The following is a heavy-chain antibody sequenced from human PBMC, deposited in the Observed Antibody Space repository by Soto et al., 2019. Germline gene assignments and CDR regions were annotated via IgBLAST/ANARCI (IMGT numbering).Heavy chain of an antibody. D-gene: IGHD3-10*01. V-gene: IGHV4-59*01. CDR1: GGSINSYY. CDR2: IYYSGST. J-gene: IGHJ3*02. CDR3: ARVWGGAFDI. Sequence: PSETLSLTCTVSGGSINSYYWSWIRQPPGKGLERIGYIYYSGSTNYNPSLKSRVTISVDTSKNQFSLKLSSVTAADTAVYYCARVWGGAFDIWGQGTMVTVS.